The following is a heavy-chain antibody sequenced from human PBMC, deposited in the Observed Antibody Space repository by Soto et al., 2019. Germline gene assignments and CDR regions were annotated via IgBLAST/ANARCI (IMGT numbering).Heavy chain of an antibody. CDR3: AREFVDTAMVNTYYYYGMDV. Sequence: ASVKVSCKASGYTFTGYYMHWVRQAPGPGLEWMGWINPNSGGTNYAQKCQGRVTMTRDTSITTAYMELSRLRSDDTAVYHCAREFVDTAMVNTYYYYGMDVWGQGTTVTVSS. D-gene: IGHD5-18*01. V-gene: IGHV1-2*02. CDR1: GYTFTGYY. CDR2: INPNSGGT. J-gene: IGHJ6*02.